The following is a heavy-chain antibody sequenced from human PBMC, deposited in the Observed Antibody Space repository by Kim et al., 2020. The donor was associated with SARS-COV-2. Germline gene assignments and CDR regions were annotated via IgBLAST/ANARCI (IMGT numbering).Heavy chain of an antibody. Sequence: ASVKVSCKASGYTFTSYAMHWVRQAPGQRLEWMGWINAGNGNTKYSQKFQGRVTITRDTSASTAYMELSSLRSEDTAVYYCARGGWYYDSSGYYHGDYWGQGTLVTVSS. CDR3: ARGGWYYDSSGYYHGDY. V-gene: IGHV1-3*01. CDR1: GYTFTSYA. CDR2: INAGNGNT. D-gene: IGHD3-22*01. J-gene: IGHJ4*02.